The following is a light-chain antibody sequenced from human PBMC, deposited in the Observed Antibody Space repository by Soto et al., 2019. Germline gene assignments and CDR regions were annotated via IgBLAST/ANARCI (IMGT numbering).Light chain of an antibody. J-gene: IGKJ4*01. CDR3: QQRTNWPLT. CDR1: QSVSSS. Sequence: EIVLTQSPATLSLSPGERATLSCRASQSVSSSLAWYQQKPGQPPRLLIYDASNRATGIPARFSGSGSGIDFTLTISSLEPEDFAVYYCQQRTNWPLTFGGGTKVEIK. CDR2: DAS. V-gene: IGKV3-11*01.